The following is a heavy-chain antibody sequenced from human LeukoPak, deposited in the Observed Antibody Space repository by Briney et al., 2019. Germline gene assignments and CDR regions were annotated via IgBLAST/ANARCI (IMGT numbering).Heavy chain of an antibody. V-gene: IGHV3-30*04. CDR1: GFTFSYHA. CDR2: ISYDGRNE. J-gene: IGHJ3*01. D-gene: IGHD3-10*01. Sequence: PGGSLRLSCTGSGFTFSYHALHWVRQAPGKGLHWLTVISYDGRNEYYADSMTGRFTISRDNSKNTVFLQLNSLRVEDAAIYYCARGEAYYNKNGLPGAALDFWGLGTLVTVSS. CDR3: ARGEAYYNKNGLPGAALDF.